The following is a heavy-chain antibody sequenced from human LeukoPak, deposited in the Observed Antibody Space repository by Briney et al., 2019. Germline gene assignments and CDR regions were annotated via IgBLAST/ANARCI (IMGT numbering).Heavy chain of an antibody. J-gene: IGHJ4*02. Sequence: SETLSLTCAVYGGSFSGYYWSWIRQPPGKGLEWIGEINHSGSTNYNPSLKSRVTISVDTSKNQFSLKLSSVTAADTAVYYCARAIDSSGYYDYYFDYWGQGTLVTVSS. CDR2: INHSGST. CDR3: ARAIDSSGYYDYYFDY. D-gene: IGHD3-22*01. V-gene: IGHV4-34*01. CDR1: GGSFSGYY.